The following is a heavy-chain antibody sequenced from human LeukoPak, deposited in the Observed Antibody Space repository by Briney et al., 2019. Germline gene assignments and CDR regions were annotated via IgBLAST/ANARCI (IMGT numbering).Heavy chain of an antibody. CDR2: ISWNSGSI. CDR3: AKAFRHYYYYYGMDV. CDR1: GFTFDDYA. J-gene: IGHJ6*02. Sequence: GGSLRLSCGASGFTFDDYAMHWVQQAPGKGLEWVSGISWNSGSIGYADSVKGRFTISRDNAKNSLYLQMNSLRAEDTALYYCAKAFRHYYYYYGMDVWGQGTTVTVSS. V-gene: IGHV3-9*01.